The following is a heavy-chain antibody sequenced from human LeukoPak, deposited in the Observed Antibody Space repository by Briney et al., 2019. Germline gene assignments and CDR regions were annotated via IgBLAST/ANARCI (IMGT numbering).Heavy chain of an antibody. V-gene: IGHV5-51*01. J-gene: IGHJ4*02. D-gene: IGHD3-22*01. CDR1: GYSFATYW. CDR3: ARQYDSSGYYEYYFDS. Sequence: GESLKISCKGSGYSFATYWIAWVRQMPGKGLEWMGIIFPGDSDTRYSPSFQGQVTISADRSISTAYPQWSSLKASDTAMYYCARQYDSSGYYEYYFDSWGQGTLVTVSS. CDR2: IFPGDSDT.